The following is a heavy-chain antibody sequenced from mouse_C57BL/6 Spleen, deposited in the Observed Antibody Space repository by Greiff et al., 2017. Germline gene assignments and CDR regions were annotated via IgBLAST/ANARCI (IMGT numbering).Heavy chain of an antibody. V-gene: IGHV14-2*01. CDR3: ARGPYYCDSSNNYAMDY. D-gene: IGHD1-1*01. J-gene: IGHJ4*01. CDR1: GFNIKDYY. CDR2: IDPEHGET. Sequence: VQLQQSGAELVKPGASVKLSCTASGFNIKDYYMHWVKQRPEQGLEWIGRIDPEHGETKYAPKFQGKAPITADTSSNTAYLPLSCLTTEYTAVYCCARGPYYCDSSNNYAMDYWGQGASVTVSS.